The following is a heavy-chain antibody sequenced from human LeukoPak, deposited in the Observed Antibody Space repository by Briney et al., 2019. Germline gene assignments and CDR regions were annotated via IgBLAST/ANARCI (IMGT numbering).Heavy chain of an antibody. J-gene: IGHJ6*02. CDR1: GYSFTSYW. CDR3: ARHTGYSSSWYGLGYYYYGMDV. V-gene: IGHV5-51*01. D-gene: IGHD6-13*01. Sequence: GESLKISCKGSGYSFTSYWIGWVRQMPGKGLEWMGIIYPGDSDTRYSPSFQGQVTISADKSISTAYLQWSSLKASDTAMYYCARHTGYSSSWYGLGYYYYGMDVWGQGTTVTVSS. CDR2: IYPGDSDT.